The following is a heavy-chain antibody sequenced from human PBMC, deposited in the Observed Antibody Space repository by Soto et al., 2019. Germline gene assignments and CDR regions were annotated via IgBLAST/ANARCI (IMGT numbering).Heavy chain of an antibody. CDR2: IYNSGST. CDR3: ARGPSGDKVDY. CDR1: GGYINNNGYF. J-gene: IGHJ4*02. Sequence: QVQLQESGPGVLEPSQTLSLTCNVSGGYINNNGYFWNGIRQPPGSGLEWIGHIYNSGSTYSNPSLKSRLTISVDTSKNQFSLKLSSVTAADTAVYYCARGPSGDKVDYWGQGTLVTVSS. V-gene: IGHV4-30-4*01. D-gene: IGHD1-26*01.